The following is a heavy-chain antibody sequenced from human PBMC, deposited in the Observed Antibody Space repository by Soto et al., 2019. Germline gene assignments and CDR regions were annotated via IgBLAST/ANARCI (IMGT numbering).Heavy chain of an antibody. CDR3: ARGGHRGSLDVFDI. D-gene: IGHD5-12*01. Sequence: WTWIRQPPGKGLEWIGHIYHSGSAHYNPSLRSRASISVDRSKNQLSLKLSSVTAADMAVYYCARGGHRGSLDVFDIWGQGTMVTVSS. CDR2: IYHSGSA. J-gene: IGHJ3*02. V-gene: IGHV4-30-2*01.